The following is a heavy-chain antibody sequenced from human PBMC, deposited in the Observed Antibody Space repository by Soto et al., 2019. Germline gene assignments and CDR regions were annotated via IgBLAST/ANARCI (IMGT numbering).Heavy chain of an antibody. CDR3: ASGYYYGMDV. V-gene: IGHV4-39*01. J-gene: IGHJ6*02. Sequence: PSETLSLTCTVSGGSISGSSYYWGWIRQPPGKGLEWIGSIYYSGSTYYNPSLKSRVTISVDTSKNQFSLKLSSVTAADTAVYYCASGYYYGMDVWGQGTTVTVSS. CDR1: GGSISGSSYY. CDR2: IYYSGST.